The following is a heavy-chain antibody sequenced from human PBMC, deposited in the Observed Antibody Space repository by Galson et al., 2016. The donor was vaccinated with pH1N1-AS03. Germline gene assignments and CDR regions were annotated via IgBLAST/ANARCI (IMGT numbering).Heavy chain of an antibody. Sequence: SLRLSCAASGFTFNNYWMNWVRQAPGKGLEWVAHINQDGSEKNYVDAVKGRFTISRDSSKNTLYLQMDSLETEDTAVYYCARNSYEDVDLEGFYFDYWGQGTLVTVSS. D-gene: IGHD3-22*01. J-gene: IGHJ4*02. V-gene: IGHV3-7*03. CDR3: ARNSYEDVDLEGFYFDY. CDR1: GFTFNNYW. CDR2: INQDGSEK.